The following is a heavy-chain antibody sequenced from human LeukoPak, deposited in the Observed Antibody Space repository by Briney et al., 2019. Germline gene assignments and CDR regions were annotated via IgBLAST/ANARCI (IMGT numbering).Heavy chain of an antibody. D-gene: IGHD3-9*01. CDR3: ARDRPDYYGDFSHYFEY. CDR2: ISSSSSYT. J-gene: IGHJ4*02. CDR1: GFTFSDYY. V-gene: IGHV3-11*05. Sequence: PGGSLRLSCAASGFTFSDYYISWDRQAPGKGLEWVSFISSSSSYTNYADSVQGRFTISRDNAKNSLYLQMNSLRAEDTAVYYCARDRPDYYGDFSHYFEYRGQGTLVTVSS.